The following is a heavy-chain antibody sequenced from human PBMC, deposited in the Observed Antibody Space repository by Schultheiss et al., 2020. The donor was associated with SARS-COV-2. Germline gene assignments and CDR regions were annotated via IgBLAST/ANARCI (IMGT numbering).Heavy chain of an antibody. CDR1: GFTFSDSY. CDR2: ISSSSSYI. Sequence: SCAASGFTFSDSYMSWIRQAPGKGLEWVSYISSSSSYINYADSVKGRFTISRDNAKNSLYLQMNSLRAEDTAVYYCARNSGSYSGYWGQGTLVTVSS. D-gene: IGHD1-26*01. V-gene: IGHV3-11*06. J-gene: IGHJ4*02. CDR3: ARNSGSYSGY.